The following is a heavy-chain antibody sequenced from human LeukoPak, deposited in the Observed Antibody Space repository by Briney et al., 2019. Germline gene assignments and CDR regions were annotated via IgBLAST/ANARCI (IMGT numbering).Heavy chain of an antibody. CDR1: DDSISTNY. CDR2: LHFSGTP. J-gene: IGHJ4*02. Sequence: SETLTLTCTVSDDSISTNYWSWIRQPPGKGLEWVWTLHFSGTPYYSPSLNSRVSISVDTSKNQFSLMLKSVTATDTAVYYCTRGGDVYKLGNLWGQGTLVTVSS. D-gene: IGHD5-24*01. CDR3: TRGGDVYKLGNL. V-gene: IGHV4-59*04.